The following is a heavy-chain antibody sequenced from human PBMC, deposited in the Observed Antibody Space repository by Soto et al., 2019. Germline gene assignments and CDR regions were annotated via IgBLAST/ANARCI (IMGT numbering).Heavy chain of an antibody. J-gene: IGHJ3*01. CDR2: IYYSGST. Sequence: QVQLQESGPGLVKPSETLSLTCTVSGGSISSYYWSWIRQPPGKGLEWIGYIYYSGSTNYNPSLMSRVTISVDTSKNQFSLKLSSVTAADTAVYYCAGTEAPYGGNSSWGQGTMVTVSS. D-gene: IGHD4-17*01. CDR1: GGSISSYY. V-gene: IGHV4-59*01. CDR3: AGTEAPYGGNSS.